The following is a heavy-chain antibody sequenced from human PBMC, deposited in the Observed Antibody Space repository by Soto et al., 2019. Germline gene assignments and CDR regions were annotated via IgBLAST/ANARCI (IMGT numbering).Heavy chain of an antibody. D-gene: IGHD3-16*02. Sequence: SETLCLTCTVSGGSISSGDYYWSWIRQPPGKGPEWIGYIYYSGSTYYNPSLKSRVTISVDTSKNQFSLKLSSVTAADTAVYYCARDYLRNYGMDVWGQGTTVTVSS. CDR3: ARDYLRNYGMDV. J-gene: IGHJ6*02. V-gene: IGHV4-30-4*01. CDR2: IYYSGST. CDR1: GGSISSGDYY.